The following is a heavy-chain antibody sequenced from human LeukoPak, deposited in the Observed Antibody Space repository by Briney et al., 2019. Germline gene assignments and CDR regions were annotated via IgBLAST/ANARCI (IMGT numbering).Heavy chain of an antibody. V-gene: IGHV4-39*07. CDR2: IHYSGSA. CDR1: GDSISSSSYY. D-gene: IGHD3-10*01. J-gene: IGHJ4*02. Sequence: SETLSLTCTVSGDSISSSSYYWTWIRQPPGKGLEWIGEIHYSGSATYNPSLKSRVTISVDTSKNQFSLKMNSVTAADTAVYYCARGQWFRAFWSRGTPVTVSS. CDR3: ARGQWFRAF.